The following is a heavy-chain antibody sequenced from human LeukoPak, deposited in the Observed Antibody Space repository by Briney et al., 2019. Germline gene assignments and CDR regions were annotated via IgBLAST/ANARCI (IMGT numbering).Heavy chain of an antibody. Sequence: SETLSLTCAVYGGSFSGYYWSWIRQPPGKGLEWLGEINHSGSTNYNPSLKSRVTISVDTSKNQFSLKLSSVTAADTAVYYCARGPCSGGSCYSGHYYYGMDVWGQGTRSPSP. J-gene: IGHJ6*02. CDR1: GGSFSGYY. V-gene: IGHV4-34*01. CDR2: INHSGST. D-gene: IGHD2-15*01. CDR3: ARGPCSGGSCYSGHYYYGMDV.